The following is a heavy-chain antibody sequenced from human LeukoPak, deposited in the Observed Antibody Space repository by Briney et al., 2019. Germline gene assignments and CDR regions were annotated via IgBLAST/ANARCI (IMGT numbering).Heavy chain of an antibody. D-gene: IGHD3-3*02. CDR1: GYTFTGYY. Sequence: ASVKVSCKASGYTFTGYYMHWVRQAPGQGLEWMGWINPNSGGTNYAQKFQGRVTMTRDTSISTAYMELSRLRSDDTAVYYCARGIIFGVVIRWFGPWGQGTLVTVSS. CDR3: ARGIIFGVVIRWFGP. J-gene: IGHJ5*02. V-gene: IGHV1-2*02. CDR2: INPNSGGT.